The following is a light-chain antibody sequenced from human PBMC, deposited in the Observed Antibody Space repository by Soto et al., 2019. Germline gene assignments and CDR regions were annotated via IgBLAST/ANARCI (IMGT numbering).Light chain of an antibody. CDR2: LAS. Sequence: DIQMTQSPSTLSASLGDRVTITCRASESISTWLAWYQHKPGKAPKLLIYLASSLESGVPSRFSGSGSGTEFTLTINSLQPDDFATYYCLHYMTYSRTFGQGTKVEIK. V-gene: IGKV1-5*03. CDR3: LHYMTYSRT. CDR1: ESISTW. J-gene: IGKJ1*01.